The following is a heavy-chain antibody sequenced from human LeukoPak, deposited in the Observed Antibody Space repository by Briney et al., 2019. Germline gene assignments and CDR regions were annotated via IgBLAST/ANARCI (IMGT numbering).Heavy chain of an antibody. CDR1: GYTFTSYD. CDR2: MNPNSGNT. V-gene: IGHV1-8*01. CDR3: AKGYGWEASYYYYYMDV. Sequence: ASVKVSCKASGYTFTSYDFNWVRQATGQGLEWMGWMNPNSGNTGYAQKFQGRVTMTRNTSISTAYMELSSLRSEDTAVYYCAKGYGWEASYYYYYMDVWGKGTTVTISS. J-gene: IGHJ6*03. D-gene: IGHD1-26*01.